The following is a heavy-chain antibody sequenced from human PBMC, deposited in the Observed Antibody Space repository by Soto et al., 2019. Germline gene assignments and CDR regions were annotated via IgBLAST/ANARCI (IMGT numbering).Heavy chain of an antibody. CDR2: ISGSGSPT. CDR1: GFTFSSYA. CDR3: ARDMSGGTYNYYYGMDV. V-gene: IGHV3-23*01. J-gene: IGHJ6*02. D-gene: IGHD1-26*01. Sequence: EVQLLESGGGLGQPGGSLRLSCAASGFTFSSYAMTWVRQAPGRGLEWVSAISGSGSPTYYADSVKGRFTISRDNSKNTLDLQMISLRADDTAVYYCARDMSGGTYNYYYGMDVCGQGTTVTVSS.